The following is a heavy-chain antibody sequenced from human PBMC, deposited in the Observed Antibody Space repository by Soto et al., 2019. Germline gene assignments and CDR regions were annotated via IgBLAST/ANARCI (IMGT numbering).Heavy chain of an antibody. J-gene: IGHJ6*02. Sequence: ASVKVSCKASGYTFTSYYIHWVRQAPGQGLEWMGIFNPTGDTASYAQKLQGRVTMTRDTSTGTAYMELGSLRSEDTAGYYCARGGRIVDTGIGYYYYHAMDVWGQGTTVTVSS. CDR1: GYTFTSYY. V-gene: IGHV1-46*01. D-gene: IGHD5-18*01. CDR2: FNPTGDTA. CDR3: ARGGRIVDTGIGYYYYHAMDV.